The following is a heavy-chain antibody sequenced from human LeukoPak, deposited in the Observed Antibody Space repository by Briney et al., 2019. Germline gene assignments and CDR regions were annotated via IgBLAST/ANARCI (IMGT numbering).Heavy chain of an antibody. CDR1: GASISRNTYY. V-gene: IGHV4-39*02. CDR2: FYYTGST. D-gene: IGHD3-22*01. CDR3: ARANYYDSSGYCYNAFDI. Sequence: PSETLSLTCSVSGASISRNTYYWGWIRQSPGKGLEWIGTFYYTGSTYYNPSLKSRITISVDTSKNHFSLKLSSVTAADTAVYYCARANYYDSSGYCYNAFDIWGQGTMVTVSS. J-gene: IGHJ3*02.